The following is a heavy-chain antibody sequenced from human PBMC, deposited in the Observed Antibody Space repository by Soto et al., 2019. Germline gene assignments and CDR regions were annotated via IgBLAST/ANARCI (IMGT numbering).Heavy chain of an antibody. J-gene: IGHJ6*02. CDR1: GGTFSSYA. V-gene: IGHV1-69*01. CDR2: IIPIFGTA. D-gene: IGHD5-18*01. Sequence: QVQLVQSGAEVKKPGSSVKVSCKASGGTFSSYAISWVRQAPGQGLEWMGGIIPIFGTANYAQKFQGRVTIIADESTSTAYMELSSLRSEDTAGYYCARALIQLRSYYYYGMDVWGQGTTVTVSS. CDR3: ARALIQLRSYYYYGMDV.